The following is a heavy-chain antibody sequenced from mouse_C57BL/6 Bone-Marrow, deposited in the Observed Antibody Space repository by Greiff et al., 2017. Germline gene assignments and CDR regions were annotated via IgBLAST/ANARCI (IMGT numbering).Heavy chain of an antibody. Sequence: EVQLQQSGPELVKPGASVKIPCKASGYTFTDYNMDWVKQSHGKSLEWIGDINPNNGGTIYNQKFKGKATLTVDKSSSTAYMELRSLTSEDTAVYYCARSWLLRQNWFAYWGQGTLVTVSA. CDR1: GYTFTDYN. CDR2: INPNNGGT. CDR3: ARSWLLRQNWFAY. J-gene: IGHJ3*01. D-gene: IGHD2-3*01. V-gene: IGHV1-18*01.